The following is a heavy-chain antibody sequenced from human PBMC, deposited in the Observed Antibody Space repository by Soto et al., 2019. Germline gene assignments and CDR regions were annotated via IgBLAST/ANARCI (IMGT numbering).Heavy chain of an antibody. J-gene: IGHJ4*02. V-gene: IGHV4-30-4*01. CDR3: ARDTGTYPYYFDS. CDR2: IHHSGST. CDR1: GGSISSGENF. Sequence: QVQLQESGPGLVKPSQTLSLTCTVSGGSISSGENFWNWIRQSPGKGLEWIGYIHHSGSTYYNPSLKSRLTISVDTSKNQISLKPNSVTAADTAVYYCARDTGTYPYYFDSWGQGTLVTVSS. D-gene: IGHD1-26*01.